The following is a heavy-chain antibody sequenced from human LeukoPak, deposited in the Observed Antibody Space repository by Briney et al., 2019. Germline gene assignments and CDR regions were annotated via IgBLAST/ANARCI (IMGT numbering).Heavy chain of an antibody. CDR1: GFTFSSYS. Sequence: PGGSLRLSCAASGFTFSSYSMNWVRQAPGEGLEWVSSISSSSSYIYYADSAKGRFTISRDNAKNSLYLQMNSLRAEDTAVYYCARVAKRSSTSCCDFDYWGQGTLVTVSS. V-gene: IGHV3-21*01. D-gene: IGHD2-2*01. CDR2: ISSSSSYI. J-gene: IGHJ4*02. CDR3: ARVAKRSSTSCCDFDY.